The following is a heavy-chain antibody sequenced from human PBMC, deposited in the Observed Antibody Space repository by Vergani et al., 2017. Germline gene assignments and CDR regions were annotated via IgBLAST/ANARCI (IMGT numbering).Heavy chain of an antibody. J-gene: IGHJ4*02. D-gene: IGHD2-2*01. Sequence: QVQLQGSGPGLVKPSETLSLTCTVSGGSISSYYWSWIRQPAGKGLEWIGRIYTSGSTNYNPSLKSRVTMSVDTSKNQFSLKLSSVTAADTAVYYCARDYCSSTSCFLDYWGQGTLVTVSS. V-gene: IGHV4-4*07. CDR3: ARDYCSSTSCFLDY. CDR2: IYTSGST. CDR1: GGSISSYY.